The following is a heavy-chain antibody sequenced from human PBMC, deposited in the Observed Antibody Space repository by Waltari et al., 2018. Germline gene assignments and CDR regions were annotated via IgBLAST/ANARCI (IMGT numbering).Heavy chain of an antibody. J-gene: IGHJ4*02. Sequence: QLQLQESGPGLVTPSETLSLHCTVSGGSISDRSPYWGWIRQPAGKGLEWIGSIYYTGSTSYNPSLKSRVTISVDTSKNQFSLKLTSVTAADTAVYYCPRHGVIGTKIFDYWGQGTLVTVSS. CDR1: GGSISDRSPY. V-gene: IGHV4-39*01. D-gene: IGHD2-21*01. CDR3: PRHGVIGTKIFDY. CDR2: IYYTGST.